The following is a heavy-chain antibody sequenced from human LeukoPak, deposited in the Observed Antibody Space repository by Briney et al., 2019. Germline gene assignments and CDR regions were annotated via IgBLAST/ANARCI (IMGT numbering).Heavy chain of an antibody. V-gene: IGHV3-30*19. J-gene: IGHJ4*02. CDR2: VSNDGPRQ. CDR1: GFTFSSYG. Sequence: PGGSLRLSCAASGFTFSSYGMHWVRQAPGKGLEWVASVSNDGPRQYYADSVKGRFTISRDNSKTTVYLEMNSLRVEDTALYYCARDKGERRYFDWVFDNWGRGTLVTVSS. D-gene: IGHD3-9*01. CDR3: ARDKGERRYFDWVFDN.